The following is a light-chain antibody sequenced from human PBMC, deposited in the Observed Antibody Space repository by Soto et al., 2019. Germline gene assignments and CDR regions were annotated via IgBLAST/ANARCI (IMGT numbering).Light chain of an antibody. V-gene: IGLV2-14*01. CDR3: SSYTTSSSYV. CDR1: SSDVGGFNY. CDR2: DVY. J-gene: IGLJ1*01. Sequence: QSALTQPPSASGSPGQSVTFSCTGTSSDVGGFNYVSWYQQHPGKAPKLLIFDVYSRPSGISNRFSGSKSGNTASLTISGLQAEDEADYYCSSYTTSSSYVFGAGTKLTVL.